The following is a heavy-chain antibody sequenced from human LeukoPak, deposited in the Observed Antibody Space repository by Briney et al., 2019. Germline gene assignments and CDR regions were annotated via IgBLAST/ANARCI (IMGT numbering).Heavy chain of an antibody. J-gene: IGHJ4*02. Sequence: ASVKVSCKASGYTFTSYDINWVRQASGQGLEWMGWMNPNSGNTGYAQKFQGRVTMTRNTSISTAYMELSRLRSEDTAVYYCARPYVWGSYRYSGLDYWGQGTLVTVSS. D-gene: IGHD3-16*02. V-gene: IGHV1-8*01. CDR2: MNPNSGNT. CDR3: ARPYVWGSYRYSGLDY. CDR1: GYTFTSYD.